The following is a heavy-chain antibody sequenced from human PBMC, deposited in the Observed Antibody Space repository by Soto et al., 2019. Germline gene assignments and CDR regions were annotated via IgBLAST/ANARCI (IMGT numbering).Heavy chain of an antibody. V-gene: IGHV3-23*01. CDR1: GFTFSSYA. Sequence: EVQLLESGGGLVQPGGSLRLSCAAAGFTFSSYAMSWVLQAPGKGLEWVSVISGSGDSTYYADSVKGRFTISRDSSKNTMYLQMNILRAEDTAVEDCAEDLRDIVVVVGATLDWGQGTPVTVSS. CDR2: ISGSGDST. CDR3: AEDLRDIVVVVGATLD. J-gene: IGHJ1*01. D-gene: IGHD2-15*01.